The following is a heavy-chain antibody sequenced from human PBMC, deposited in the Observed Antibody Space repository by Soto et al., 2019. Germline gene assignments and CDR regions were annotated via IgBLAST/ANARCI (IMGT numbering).Heavy chain of an antibody. CDR3: ARHRVTMVRGVIIANYYMDV. J-gene: IGHJ6*03. CDR2: IYPGDSDT. Sequence: GESLKISCKCSGCRFTSYWIGWVRQMPGKGLEWMGIIYPGDSDTRYSPSFQGQVTISADKSISTAYLQWSSLKASDTAMYYCARHRVTMVRGVIIANYYMDVWGKGTTVTVSS. CDR1: GCRFTSYW. D-gene: IGHD3-10*01. V-gene: IGHV5-51*01.